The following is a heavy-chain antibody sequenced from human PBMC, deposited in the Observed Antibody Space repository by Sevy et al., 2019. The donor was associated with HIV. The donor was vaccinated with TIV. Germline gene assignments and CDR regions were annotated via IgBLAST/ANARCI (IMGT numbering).Heavy chain of an antibody. J-gene: IGHJ4*02. Sequence: SETLSLTCTVSGGSISSYYWSWIRQPPGKGLEWIGYIYYSGSTNYNPSLKSRVTISVETSKNQFSLKLSSVTAADTAVYYCARATDGSGSYGYYYFDYWGQGTLVTVSS. CDR2: IYYSGST. V-gene: IGHV4-59*01. CDR3: ARATDGSGSYGYYYFDY. CDR1: GGSISSYY. D-gene: IGHD3-10*01.